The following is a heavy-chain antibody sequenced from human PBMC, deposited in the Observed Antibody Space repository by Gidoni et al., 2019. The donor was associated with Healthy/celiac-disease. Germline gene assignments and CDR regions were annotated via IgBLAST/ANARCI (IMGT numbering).Heavy chain of an antibody. J-gene: IGHJ5*02. CDR2: IYTSGST. CDR3: ARGYYDYIWGSYRYSWFDP. Sequence: QVQLQESGPGLVKPSQTLSLTCTVSGGSISSGSYYWSWIRQPAGKGLEWIGRIYTSGSTNYNPSLKSRVTMSVDTSKNQFSLKLSSVTAADTAVYYCARGYYDYIWGSYRYSWFDPWGQGTLVTVSS. CDR1: GGSISSGSYY. D-gene: IGHD3-16*02. V-gene: IGHV4-61*02.